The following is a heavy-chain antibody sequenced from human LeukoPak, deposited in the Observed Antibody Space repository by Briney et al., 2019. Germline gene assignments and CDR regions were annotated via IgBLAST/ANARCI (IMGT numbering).Heavy chain of an antibody. D-gene: IGHD5-12*01. V-gene: IGHV1-69*06. CDR2: IIPIFGTA. CDR1: GGTFSSYA. J-gene: IGHJ4*02. Sequence: GASVKVPCKASGGTFSSYAISWVRQAPGQGLEWMGGIIPIFGTANYAQKFQGRVTITADKSTSTAYMELSSLRSEDTAVYYCASAGYSGYGECWYWGQGTLVTVSS. CDR3: ASAGYSGYGECWY.